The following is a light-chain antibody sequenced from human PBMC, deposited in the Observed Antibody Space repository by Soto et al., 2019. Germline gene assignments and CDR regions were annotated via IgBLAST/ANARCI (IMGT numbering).Light chain of an antibody. J-gene: IGKJ3*01. CDR2: DAS. V-gene: IGKV3-11*01. CDR3: QQRSNWHLT. CDR1: QSVSSY. Sequence: ELVLTQSPATLSLSPGERATLSCRASQSVSSYLAWYQQKPGQAPRLLIYDASNRATGIPARFSGSGSGTDFTLTISSLEPEDFAVYYCQQRSNWHLTCGPGTKVDIK.